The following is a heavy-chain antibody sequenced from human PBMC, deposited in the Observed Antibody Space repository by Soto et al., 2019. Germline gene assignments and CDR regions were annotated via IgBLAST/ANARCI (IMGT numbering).Heavy chain of an antibody. J-gene: IGHJ4*02. CDR2: IIPIFGTA. CDR1: GGTFSSYA. CDR3: ARRRVYDYVWGSYRPGAHFDY. Sequence: ASVKVSCKASGGTFSSYAISWVRQAPGQGLEWMGGIIPIFGTANYAQKFQGRVTITADESTSTAYMELSSLRSEDTAVYYCARRRVYDYVWGSYRPGAHFDYWGQGTLVTVS. D-gene: IGHD3-16*01. V-gene: IGHV1-69*13.